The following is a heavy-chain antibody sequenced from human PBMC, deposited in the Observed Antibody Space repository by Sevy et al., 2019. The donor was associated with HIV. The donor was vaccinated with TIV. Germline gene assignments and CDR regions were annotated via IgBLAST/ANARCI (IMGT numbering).Heavy chain of an antibody. CDR3: ARGIAVARGGLDY. CDR2: INHSGST. Sequence: SETLSLTCAVYGGSFSGYYWSWIRQPPGKGLEWIWEINHSGSTNYNPSLKSRVTISVDTSKNQFSLKLSSVTAADTAVYYCARGIAVARGGLDYWGQGTLVTVSS. V-gene: IGHV4-34*01. D-gene: IGHD6-19*01. CDR1: GGSFSGYY. J-gene: IGHJ4*02.